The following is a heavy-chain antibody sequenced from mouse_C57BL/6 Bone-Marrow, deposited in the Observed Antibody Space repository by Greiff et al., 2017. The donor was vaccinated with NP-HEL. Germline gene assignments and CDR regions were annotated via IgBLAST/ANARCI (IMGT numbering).Heavy chain of an antibody. CDR2: INPGSGGT. V-gene: IGHV1-54*01. Sequence: QVQLQQSGAELVRPGTSVKVSCKASGYAFTNYLIEWVKQRPGQGLEWIGVINPGSGGTNYNEKFKGKATLTADKSSSTAYMQLSSLTSEDSAVYFCARGDYYGSRRFAYWGQGTLVTVSA. D-gene: IGHD1-1*01. CDR3: ARGDYYGSRRFAY. CDR1: GYAFTNYL. J-gene: IGHJ3*01.